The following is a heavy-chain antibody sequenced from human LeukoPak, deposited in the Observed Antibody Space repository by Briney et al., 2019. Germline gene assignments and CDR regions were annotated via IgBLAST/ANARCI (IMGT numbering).Heavy chain of an antibody. CDR2: INPNSGGT. D-gene: IGHD1-26*01. CDR1: GYTFTDYY. CDR3: ARGNDVGARHYYYGMDV. V-gene: IGHV1-2*06. J-gene: IGHJ6*02. Sequence: ASVKVSCKASGYTFTDYYIHWVRQAPGQGLEWMGRINPNSGGTKYAQKFQGRITLTRDTSISTAYMELSSLRSEDTAVYYCARGNDVGARHYYYGMDVWGQGTTVTVSS.